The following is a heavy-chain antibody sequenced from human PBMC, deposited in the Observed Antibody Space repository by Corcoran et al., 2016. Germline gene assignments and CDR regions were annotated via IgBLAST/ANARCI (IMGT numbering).Heavy chain of an antibody. J-gene: IGHJ4*02. V-gene: IGHV6-1*01. Sequence: QVQLQQSGPGLVKPSQTLSLTCAISGDSVSSNNAVWNWIRQSPSRGLEWLGRTYYKSKWYNEYAVSVKSRITINPDTSKNQFSLQLNSVTPEDTAVYYWARGTGPTGCDSWGQGTLVTVSS. CDR3: ARGTGPTGCDS. D-gene: IGHD1-7*01. CDR2: TYYKSKWYN. CDR1: GDSVSSNNAV.